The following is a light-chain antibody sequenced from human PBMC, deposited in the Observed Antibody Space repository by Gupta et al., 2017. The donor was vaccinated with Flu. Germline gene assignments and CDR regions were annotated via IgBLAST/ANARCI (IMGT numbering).Light chain of an antibody. V-gene: IGLV2-8*01. CDR2: EVN. Sequence: QSALTQPPSASGCPGQSVTISCTGTSSDVGGYNSVSWYQQHPGKAPKLMIYEVNKRPSGVPDRFSGSKSGNTASLTVSGLQAEDEADYYCSSYAGSNNLVFGGGTKLTVL. CDR3: SSYAGSNNLV. J-gene: IGLJ2*01. CDR1: SSDVGGYNS.